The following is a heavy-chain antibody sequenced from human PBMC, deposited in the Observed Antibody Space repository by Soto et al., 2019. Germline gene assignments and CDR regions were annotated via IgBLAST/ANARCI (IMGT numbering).Heavy chain of an antibody. CDR2: IYYSGPT. CDR1: GGSVSRDSNF. J-gene: IGHJ4*02. V-gene: IGHV4-61*01. CDR3: ARGYCHYAH. D-gene: IGHD1-26*01. Sequence: SETLSLTCTVSGGSVSRDSNFWSWIRQPPGKGLEWIGYIYYSGPTRYNPSLESRVTISIDSSKNQVSLNLTSVTAADTAVYYCARGYCHYAHWGRGTLVTVSS.